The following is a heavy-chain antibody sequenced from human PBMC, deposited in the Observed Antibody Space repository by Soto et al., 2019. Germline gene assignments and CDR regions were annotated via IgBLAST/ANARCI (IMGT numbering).Heavy chain of an antibody. D-gene: IGHD6-19*01. CDR3: ARQRAERQWLETVYNWFDP. CDR2: INHSGST. J-gene: IGHJ5*02. V-gene: IGHV4-34*01. Sequence: SETLSLTCAVYGGSFSGYYWSWIRQPPGKGLEWIGEINHSGSTNYNPSLKSRVTISVDTSKNQFSLKLSSVTAADTAVYYCARQRAERQWLETVYNWFDPWGQGTLVTVSS. CDR1: GGSFSGYY.